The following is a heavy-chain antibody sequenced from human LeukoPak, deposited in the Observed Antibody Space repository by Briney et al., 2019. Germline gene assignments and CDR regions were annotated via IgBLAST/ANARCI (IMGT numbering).Heavy chain of an antibody. CDR2: INPNSGGT. D-gene: IGHD2-15*01. Sequence: GASVKVSCKASGYTFTGYYMHWVRQAPGQGLEWMGWINPNSGGTKYAQKFQGRVTMTRDTSISTAYMDLSRLRSDDTAVYYCARDTCSGGSCYSHYWGQGTLVTVSS. CDR3: ARDTCSGGSCYSHY. V-gene: IGHV1-2*02. CDR1: GYTFTGYY. J-gene: IGHJ4*02.